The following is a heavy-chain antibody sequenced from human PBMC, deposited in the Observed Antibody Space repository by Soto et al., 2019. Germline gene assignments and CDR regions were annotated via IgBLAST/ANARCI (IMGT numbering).Heavy chain of an antibody. D-gene: IGHD2-15*01. Sequence: PSETLSLTCTVSGGSISSSSYYWGWIRQPPGKGLEWIGSIYYSGSTYYNPSLKSRVTISVDTSKNQFSLKLSSVTAADTAVYYCAKSYCSGGSFYSNFYYGMDVWGQGTTVT. CDR1: GGSISSSSYY. V-gene: IGHV4-39*01. CDR2: IYYSGST. CDR3: AKSYCSGGSFYSNFYYGMDV. J-gene: IGHJ6*02.